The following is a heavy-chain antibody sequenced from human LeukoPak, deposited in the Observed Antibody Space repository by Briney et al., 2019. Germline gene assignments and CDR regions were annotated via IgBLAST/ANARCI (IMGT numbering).Heavy chain of an antibody. CDR3: ARDQVVPAAIIPDY. CDR2: INPNSGGT. V-gene: IGHV1-2*02. CDR1: GYTFTGYY. Sequence: ASVKVSCKASGYTFTGYYMHWVRQAPGQGLEWIGWINPNSGGTNYAQKFQGRVTMTRGTSISTAYMELSRLRSDDTAVYYCARDQVVPAAIIPDYWGQGTLVTVSS. J-gene: IGHJ4*02. D-gene: IGHD2-2*01.